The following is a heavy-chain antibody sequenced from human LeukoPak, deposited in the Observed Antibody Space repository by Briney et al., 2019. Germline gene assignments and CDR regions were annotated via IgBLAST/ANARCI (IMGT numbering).Heavy chain of an antibody. J-gene: IGHJ4*02. V-gene: IGHV3-73*01. CDR2: IRSKADSYAT. CDR3: SEGYSSAGMGY. D-gene: IGHD6-19*01. Sequence: PGGPLRLSCAPSGFTFSGSAMHWVRQASGKGLEWVGRIRSKADSYATAYDTSVKGRFTISRDDSKNTAYLQMSSLNTEDTAVYYGSEGYSSAGMGYWGQGTLVTVSS. CDR1: GFTFSGSA.